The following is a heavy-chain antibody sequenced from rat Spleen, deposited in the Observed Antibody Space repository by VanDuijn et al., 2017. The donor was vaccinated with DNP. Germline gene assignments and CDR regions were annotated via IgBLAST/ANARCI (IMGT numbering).Heavy chain of an antibody. CDR3: VTRGKYGGYDY. CDR1: GFTFSDYN. CDR2: ITYDGSRT. Sequence: EVQLVESGGGLVQSGRSLKVSCAASGFTFSDYNMAWVRQAPKKGLEWVATITYDGSRTYFRDSVKGRFTISRDIAKTTLNLQMDSLRSEDTATYYCVTRGKYGGYDYWGQGVMVTVSS. D-gene: IGHD1-11*01. J-gene: IGHJ2*01. V-gene: IGHV5S10*01.